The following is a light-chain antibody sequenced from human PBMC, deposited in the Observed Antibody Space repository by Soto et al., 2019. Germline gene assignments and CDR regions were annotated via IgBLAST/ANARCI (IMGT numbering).Light chain of an antibody. Sequence: EIVLTQSPGTLSLSPGERATLSCRASQSVSSSYLAWYQQKPGQAPRLLIYGASSSATGIPARFSGSGSGTDFTLTISRLEPEDFAVYYCQQYGSSPSTFGHGTKVDIK. CDR1: QSVSSSY. CDR3: QQYGSSPST. J-gene: IGKJ3*01. V-gene: IGKV3-20*01. CDR2: GAS.